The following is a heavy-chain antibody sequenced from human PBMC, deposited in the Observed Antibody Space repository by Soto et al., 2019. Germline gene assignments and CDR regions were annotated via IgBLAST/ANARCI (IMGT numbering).Heavy chain of an antibody. J-gene: IGHJ5*01. CDR1: GFTFSSYG. D-gene: IGHD3-22*01. V-gene: IGHV3-23*01. CDR3: ARDLNSGYIDS. CDR2: ISGGGDTT. Sequence: GGSLRLSCAASGFTFSSYGISWIRLSPGKGLEWVSVISGGGDTTYYTPSVKGRFTISRDDFRNTLYLQMNSLRVEDTAIYFCARDLNSGYIDSWGHGTLVTVSS.